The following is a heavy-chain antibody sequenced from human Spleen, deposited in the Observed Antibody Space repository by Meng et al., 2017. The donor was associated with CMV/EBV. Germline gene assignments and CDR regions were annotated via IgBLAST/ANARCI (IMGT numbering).Heavy chain of an antibody. V-gene: IGHV1-69*05. D-gene: IGHD3-10*01. CDR1: GGTFSSYA. Sequence: SVKVSCKASGGTFSSYAISWVRQAPGQGLEWMGGIIPIFGTANYAQKFQGRVTITTDESTSTAYMELSSLRSEDTAVYYCAKDEEGRSGSYFIDYWGQGTLVTVSS. CDR3: AKDEEGRSGSYFIDY. J-gene: IGHJ4*02. CDR2: IIPIFGTA.